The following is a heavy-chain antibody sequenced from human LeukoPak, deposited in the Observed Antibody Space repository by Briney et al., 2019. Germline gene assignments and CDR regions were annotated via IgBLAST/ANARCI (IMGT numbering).Heavy chain of an antibody. Sequence: SETLSLTCAVYGGSFSGYYWSWIRQPPGKGLEWIGYIHYSGNTNSDPSLKSRVTISVDTSKNQFSLRLSSVTAADTAVYYCARYGRTAFAFDIWGRGTMVTVSS. CDR1: GGSFSGYY. CDR2: IHYSGNT. J-gene: IGHJ3*02. CDR3: ARYGRTAFAFDI. D-gene: IGHD2-21*02. V-gene: IGHV4-59*01.